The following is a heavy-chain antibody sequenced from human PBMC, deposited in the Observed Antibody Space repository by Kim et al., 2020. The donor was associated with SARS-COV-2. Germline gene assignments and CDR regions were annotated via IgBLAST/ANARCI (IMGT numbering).Heavy chain of an antibody. J-gene: IGHJ6*02. D-gene: IGHD1-26*01. CDR3: AKMGAVKSYFFYGMDV. CDR2: INWNSGSI. V-gene: IGHV3-9*02. Sequence: GGSLRLSCAASGFISGDYVMHWVRQAPGKGLEWVSGINWNSGSIGYADSVKGRFTISRDNANKSLYLQMNSLRPEDTALYYCAKMGAVKSYFFYGMDVWGRGTPVTVSS. CDR1: GFISGDYV.